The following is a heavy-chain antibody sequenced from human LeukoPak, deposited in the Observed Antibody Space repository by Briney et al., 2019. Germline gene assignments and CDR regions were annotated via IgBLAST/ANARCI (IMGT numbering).Heavy chain of an antibody. Sequence: ASVKVSCKASGYIFTDYAIHWSRQAPGQRPEWMGWMNAGNGNTKYSQKFQGRITLIRDTSAATAYMELSSLRHDDLAVYYCARGRGTSGSNRDFYYYYYMDVWGKGTTVTVSS. J-gene: IGHJ6*03. CDR2: MNAGNGNT. CDR3: ARGRGTSGSNRDFYYYYYMDV. D-gene: IGHD2-15*01. V-gene: IGHV1-3*01. CDR1: GYIFTDYA.